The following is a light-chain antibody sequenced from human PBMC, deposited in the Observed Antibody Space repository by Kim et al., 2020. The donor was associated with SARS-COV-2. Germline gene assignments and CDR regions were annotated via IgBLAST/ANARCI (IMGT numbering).Light chain of an antibody. Sequence: LSPGERATLSCRACQSVSSYLAWYQQKPGQAPRLLIYDASNRATGIPARFSGSVSGTDFTLTISSLEPEEFAVYYCQQRSNWPPWTFGQGTKLEI. CDR3: QQRSNWPPWT. CDR1: QSVSSY. V-gene: IGKV3-11*01. CDR2: DAS. J-gene: IGKJ1*01.